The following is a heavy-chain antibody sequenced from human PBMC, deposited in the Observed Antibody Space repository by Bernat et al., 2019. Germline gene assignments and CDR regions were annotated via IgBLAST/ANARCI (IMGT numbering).Heavy chain of an antibody. Sequence: EVQLVESGGGLVQPGGSLRLSCAASGFTFSSYSMNWVRQAPGKGLAWVSYISSSSSTIYYGDSVTGRFTISRDKAKNSLYLQMNSLRAEDTAVYYCAIAAAGQYYYGMDVWGQGTTVTVSS. J-gene: IGHJ6*02. CDR2: ISSSSSTI. CDR1: GFTFSSYS. CDR3: AIAAAGQYYYGMDV. V-gene: IGHV3-48*01. D-gene: IGHD6-13*01.